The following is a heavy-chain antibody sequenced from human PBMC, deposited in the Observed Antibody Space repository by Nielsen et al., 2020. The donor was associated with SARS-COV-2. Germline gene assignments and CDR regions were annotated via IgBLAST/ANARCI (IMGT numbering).Heavy chain of an antibody. D-gene: IGHD1/OR15-1a*01. CDR2: INPSGGST. CDR3: ARTPAYNWNIRRCWYFDL. J-gene: IGHJ2*01. CDR1: GYTFTSYY. Sequence: VKVSCKASGYTFTSYYMHWVRQAPGQGLEWMGIINPSGGSTSYAQKFQGRVTMTRDTSTSTVYMELSSLRSEDTAVYYCARTPAYNWNIRRCWYFDLWGRGTLVTVSS. V-gene: IGHV1-46*01.